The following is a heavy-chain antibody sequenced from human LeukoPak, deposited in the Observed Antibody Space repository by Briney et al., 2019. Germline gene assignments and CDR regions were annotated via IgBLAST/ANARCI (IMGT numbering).Heavy chain of an antibody. V-gene: IGHV3-21*01. CDR2: ISSSSSYI. CDR1: GFTFSSYS. D-gene: IGHD5-24*01. CDR3: ARDRGWLQYYFDY. J-gene: IGHJ4*02. Sequence: GGSLRLSCAASGFTFSSYSMNWVRQAPGKGLEWVSSISSSSSYIYYADSVKGRFTISRDNAKNSLYPQMNSLRAEDTAVYYCARDRGWLQYYFDYWGQGTLVTVSS.